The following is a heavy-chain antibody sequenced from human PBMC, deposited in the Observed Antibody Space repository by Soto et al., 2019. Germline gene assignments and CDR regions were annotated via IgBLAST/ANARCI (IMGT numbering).Heavy chain of an antibody. J-gene: IGHJ6*02. CDR3: ARWGEWKRMDV. V-gene: IGHV3-33*01. Sequence: PGGTQRLSCAASGFNFGSHGMHWVRQAPGKGLEWVAVIWYDGSNQIYADSVKGRFTISRDNSKSTLYLQMNSLRVDDTAVYYCARWGEWKRMDVWGQVTKVSVYS. CDR2: IWYDGSNQ. CDR1: GFNFGSHG. D-gene: IGHD1-1*01.